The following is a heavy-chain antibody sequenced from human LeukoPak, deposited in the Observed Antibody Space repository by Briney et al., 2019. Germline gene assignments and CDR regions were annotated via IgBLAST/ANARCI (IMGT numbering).Heavy chain of an antibody. CDR2: IYYSGST. D-gene: IGHD3-9*01. CDR1: GGSISSYY. CDR3: ARVQHDILTGHGAFDI. J-gene: IGHJ3*02. Sequence: SETLSLTCTVSGGSISSYYWSWIRQPPGKGLEWIGYIYYSGSTNYNPSLKSRVTISADTSKNQFSLKLSSVTAADTAVYYCARVQHDILTGHGAFDIWGQGTMVTVSS. V-gene: IGHV4-59*01.